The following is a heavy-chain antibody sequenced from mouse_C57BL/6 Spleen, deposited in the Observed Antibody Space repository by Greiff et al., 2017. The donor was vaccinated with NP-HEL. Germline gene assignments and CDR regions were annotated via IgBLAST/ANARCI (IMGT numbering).Heavy chain of an antibody. CDR2: ISSGSSTI. V-gene: IGHV5-17*01. CDR1: GFTFSDYG. D-gene: IGHD2-4*01. Sequence: EVKLMESGGGLVKPGGSLKLSCAASGFTFSDYGMHWVRQAPEKGLEWVAYISSGSSTIYYADTVKGRFTISRDNAKNTLFLQMTSLRSEDTAMYYCASNYDYDAYYYAMDYWGQGTSVTVSS. CDR3: ASNYDYDAYYYAMDY. J-gene: IGHJ4*01.